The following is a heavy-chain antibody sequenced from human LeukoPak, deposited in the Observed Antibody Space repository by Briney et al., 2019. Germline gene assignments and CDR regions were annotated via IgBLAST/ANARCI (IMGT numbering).Heavy chain of an antibody. Sequence: SETLSLTCTVSGGSISSYYWSWIRQPPGKGLAWIGYIYYSGSTNYNPSLQSRVRTSVDTSKKQFSLKLSSVTAADTAVYYCARAPRGVVVKSDAFDIWGQGTMVTVSS. CDR1: GGSISSYY. V-gene: IGHV4-59*01. J-gene: IGHJ3*02. CDR3: ARAPRGVVVKSDAFDI. CDR2: IYYSGST. D-gene: IGHD2-15*01.